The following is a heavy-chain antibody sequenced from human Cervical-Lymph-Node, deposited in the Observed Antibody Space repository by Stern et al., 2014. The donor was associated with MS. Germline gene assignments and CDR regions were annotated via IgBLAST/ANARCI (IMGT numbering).Heavy chain of an antibody. J-gene: IGHJ6*02. Sequence: QLVQSGAEVKKPGSSVKVSCRTSGGTFSNSAFSWIRQAPGQGLEWMGALTPICGTATYAQRFQGRVTISAHESKNTAYMELSSLRSEDTAVYYCATSAGFYSAMDVWGPGTTVAVSS. D-gene: IGHD2-21*01. CDR3: ATSAGFYSAMDV. V-gene: IGHV1-69*01. CDR2: LTPICGTA. CDR1: GGTFSNSA.